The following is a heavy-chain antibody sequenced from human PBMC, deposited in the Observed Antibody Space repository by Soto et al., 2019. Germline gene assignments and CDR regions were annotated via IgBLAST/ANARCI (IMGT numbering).Heavy chain of an antibody. V-gene: IGHV4-39*07. CDR3: ARVGNSYGYYFDY. CDR2: IYYSGST. Sequence: SXTLSLTCNVSGGSISSSSYYWGLIRQPPGKGLEWIGSIYYSGSTYYNPSLKSRVTISVDRSKNQFSLKLSSVTAADTAVYYCARVGNSYGYYFDYWGQGTLVTVSS. D-gene: IGHD5-18*01. J-gene: IGHJ4*02. CDR1: GGSISSSSYY.